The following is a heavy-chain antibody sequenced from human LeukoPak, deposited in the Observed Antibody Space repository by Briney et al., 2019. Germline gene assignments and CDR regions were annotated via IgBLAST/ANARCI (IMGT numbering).Heavy chain of an antibody. D-gene: IGHD6-13*01. Sequence: GGSLRISCAASGFTFSSYSMNWVRQAPGKGLEWVSSISSSSSYIYYADSVKGRFTISRDNAKNSLYLQMNSLRAEDTAVYYCARDVAGIAAAGAPPPEDWYFDLWGRGTLVTVSS. V-gene: IGHV3-21*01. CDR1: GFTFSSYS. CDR2: ISSSSSYI. CDR3: ARDVAGIAAAGAPPPEDWYFDL. J-gene: IGHJ2*01.